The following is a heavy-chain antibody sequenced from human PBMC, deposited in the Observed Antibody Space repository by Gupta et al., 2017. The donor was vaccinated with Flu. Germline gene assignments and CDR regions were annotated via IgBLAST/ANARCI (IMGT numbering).Heavy chain of an antibody. CDR2: ISSSGTYI. J-gene: IGHJ6*02. CDR1: GFIFKAYS. CDR3: ARDQREHGEDGMDV. D-gene: IGHD1-26*01. Sequence: EVQLVESGGGLVKPGGSLRVSCAASGFIFKAYSMNWVRQAPGKGLEWVSSISSSGTYIKYVDSVKGRFTISRDNVKNSLYLQMNNLTVEDTAVYYCARDQREHGEDGMDVWGQGTTVTVSS. V-gene: IGHV3-21*01.